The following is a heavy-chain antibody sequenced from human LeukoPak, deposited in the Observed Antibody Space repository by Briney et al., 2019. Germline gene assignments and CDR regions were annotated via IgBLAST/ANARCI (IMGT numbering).Heavy chain of an antibody. J-gene: IGHJ4*02. Sequence: GWSLRLSFAASGLTFSSYAMSWLHQAAGKGRDWVAGISGRGSTTYYLDSVKGRFTISRDNSKNTLHLQMNSLRAEDTAVYYCAKPLSAASGTDFDNWGQGTLVTVSS. V-gene: IGHV3-23*01. CDR1: GLTFSSYA. D-gene: IGHD6-13*01. CDR3: AKPLSAASGTDFDN. CDR2: ISGRGSTT.